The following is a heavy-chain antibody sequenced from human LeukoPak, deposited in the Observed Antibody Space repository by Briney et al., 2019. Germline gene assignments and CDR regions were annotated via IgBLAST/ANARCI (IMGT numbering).Heavy chain of an antibody. CDR3: ARGGGYCSGGSCYGDYYYYYMDV. Sequence: SVKVSCKASGGTFSSYAIRWVRQAPGQGLEWMGGIIPIFGTANYAQKFQGRVTITTDESTSTAYMELSSLRSEDTAVYYCARGGGYCSGGSCYGDYYYYYMDVWGKGTTVTVSS. D-gene: IGHD2-15*01. J-gene: IGHJ6*03. V-gene: IGHV1-69*05. CDR1: GGTFSSYA. CDR2: IIPIFGTA.